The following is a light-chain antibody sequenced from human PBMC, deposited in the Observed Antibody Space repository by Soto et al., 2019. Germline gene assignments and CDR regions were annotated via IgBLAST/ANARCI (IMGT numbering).Light chain of an antibody. CDR3: AAWDDSLSGQV. CDR2: RNN. J-gene: IGLJ1*01. CDR1: SSNIESNY. Sequence: QSALPQPPSPSGTPGQRVTISCSGSSSNIESNYVYWYQQLPGTAPKLLIYRNNQRPSGVPGRFSGSKSGTSASLAISGLRSEDEADYYCAAWDDSLSGQVFGTGTKVTVL. V-gene: IGLV1-47*01.